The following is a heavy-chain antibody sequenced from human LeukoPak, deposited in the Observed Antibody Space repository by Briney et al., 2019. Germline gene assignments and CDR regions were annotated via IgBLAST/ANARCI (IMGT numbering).Heavy chain of an antibody. V-gene: IGHV7-4-1*02. J-gene: IGHJ6*03. CDR3: ASAYGFDYYYYMDV. CDR2: INTNTGNP. CDR1: GYTFTSYG. D-gene: IGHD5-24*01. Sequence: ASVKVSCKASGYTFTSYGISWVRQAPGQGLEWMGWINTNTGNPTYAQGFTGRFVFSLDTSVSTAYLQISSLKAEDTAVYYCASAYGFDYYYYMDVWGKGTTVTVSS.